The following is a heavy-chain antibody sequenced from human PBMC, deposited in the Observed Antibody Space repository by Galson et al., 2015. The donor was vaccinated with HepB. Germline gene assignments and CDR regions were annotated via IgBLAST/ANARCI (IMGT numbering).Heavy chain of an antibody. D-gene: IGHD3-22*01. CDR2: TCGDGDNQ. V-gene: IGHV3-33*08. CDR1: GFPFDRYV. Sequence: SLRLSCAASGFPFDRYVMRWVRQAPGEGLEWVAITCGDGDNQYYADSVKGRFSVSRDNSKNTLYLQMNSLRAEDTALYYCTRENKIATLASFNTWSQVTLVTVSS. CDR3: TRENKIATLASFNT. J-gene: IGHJ1*01.